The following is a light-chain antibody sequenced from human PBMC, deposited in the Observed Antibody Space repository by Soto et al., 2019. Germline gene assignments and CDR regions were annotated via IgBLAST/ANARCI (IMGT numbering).Light chain of an antibody. CDR1: SSDVGGYNY. J-gene: IGLJ1*01. CDR2: DVS. V-gene: IGLV2-14*01. Sequence: QSALTQPASVSGSPGQSITISCTGTSSDVGGYNYVSWYQQHPGKAPKLMIYDVSNRPSGVSNRFSGSKSGNTASLTISGLQAEDEADYYCSSYTSSNHYVFGTGTKLTVL. CDR3: SSYTSSNHYV.